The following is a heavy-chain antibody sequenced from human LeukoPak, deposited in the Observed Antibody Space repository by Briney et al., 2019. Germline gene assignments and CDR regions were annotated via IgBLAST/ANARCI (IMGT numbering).Heavy chain of an antibody. J-gene: IGHJ4*02. V-gene: IGHV3-43*02. CDR2: ISYDGRST. D-gene: IGHD6-13*01. Sequence: PGVSLRLSCAASGFTFDDYAMHWVRQAPGKGLEWVSVISYDGRSTYYADSVRGRFTISRDSTKNSLYLQMNSLRTEDTALYYCAKAYNSTWYYFDCWGQGTLVTVSS. CDR3: AKAYNSTWYYFDC. CDR1: GFTFDDYA.